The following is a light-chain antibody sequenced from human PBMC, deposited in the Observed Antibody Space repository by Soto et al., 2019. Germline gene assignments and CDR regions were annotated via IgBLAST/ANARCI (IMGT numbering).Light chain of an antibody. J-gene: IGKJ1*01. Sequence: DIQMTQSPSSLSASVGDRVTITCRASQGISNYLAWYQQKPGKVPKLLIYAASTLQSGVPSRFSGSGSGTDFTITISSLQPEDVATYYCQKYNGAPWTFGQGTKVEIE. CDR1: QGISNY. CDR3: QKYNGAPWT. V-gene: IGKV1-27*01. CDR2: AAS.